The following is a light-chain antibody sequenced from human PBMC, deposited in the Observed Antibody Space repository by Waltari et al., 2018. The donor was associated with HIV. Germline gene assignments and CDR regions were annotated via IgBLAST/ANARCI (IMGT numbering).Light chain of an antibody. CDR2: LNSDGSH. CDR1: RGHSSYA. V-gene: IGLV4-69*01. CDR3: QTWGTGILV. J-gene: IGLJ3*02. Sequence: QLVLTQSPSASASLGASVKLTCTLSRGHSSYAIAWHQQQPEKGPRYLMKLNSDGSHSKGDGIPDRFSGSSSGAERYLTISSLQSEDEADYYCQTWGTGILVFGGGTNLTVL.